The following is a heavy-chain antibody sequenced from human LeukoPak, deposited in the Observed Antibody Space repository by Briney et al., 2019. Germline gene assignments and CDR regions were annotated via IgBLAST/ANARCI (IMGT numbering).Heavy chain of an antibody. Sequence: GGSLRLSCAASGFTFSSYWMSWVRQAPGKGLEWVANIKQDGSEKYYVDSVKGRFTISRDNAKNSLYPQMNSLRAEDTAVYYCAPCVDTAMVFWPYWGQGTLVTVSS. D-gene: IGHD5-18*01. CDR3: APCVDTAMVFWPY. CDR2: IKQDGSEK. V-gene: IGHV3-7*01. CDR1: GFTFSSYW. J-gene: IGHJ4*02.